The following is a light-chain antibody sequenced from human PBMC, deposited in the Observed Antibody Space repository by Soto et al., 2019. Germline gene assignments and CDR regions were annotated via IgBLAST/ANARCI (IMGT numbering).Light chain of an antibody. CDR2: LNSDGSH. CDR3: QTWATGIVV. V-gene: IGLV4-69*01. J-gene: IGLJ2*01. Sequence: QLVLTQSPSASASLGASVKLTCTLRSGHSSYAIAWHQQQPEKGPRYLMRLNSDGSHSKGDGIPDRFSGSSSGTERYLTISSLQSEDEADYYCQTWATGIVVFGGGTKVTVL. CDR1: SGHSSYA.